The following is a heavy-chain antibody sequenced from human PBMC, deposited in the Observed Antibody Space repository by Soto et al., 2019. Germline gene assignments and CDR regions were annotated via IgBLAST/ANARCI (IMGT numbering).Heavy chain of an antibody. J-gene: IGHJ3*02. V-gene: IGHV3-30*18. Sequence: GGSLRLSCAASGFTFSSYGMHWVRQAPGKGLEWVAVISYDGSNKYYADSVEGRFTISRDNSKNTLYLQMNSLRAEDTAVYYCAKDFGIAAATSHDAFDIWGQGTMVTVSS. D-gene: IGHD6-13*01. CDR1: GFTFSSYG. CDR3: AKDFGIAAATSHDAFDI. CDR2: ISYDGSNK.